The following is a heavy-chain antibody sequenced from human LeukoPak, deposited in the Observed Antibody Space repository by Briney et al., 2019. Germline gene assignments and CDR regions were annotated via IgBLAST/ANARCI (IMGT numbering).Heavy chain of an antibody. CDR2: IYYSGST. J-gene: IGHJ3*02. Sequence: SETLSLTCTVSGGSISSYYWSWIRQPPGKGLEWIGYIYYSGSTNYNPSLKSRVTISVDTSKNQFSLKLSPVTAADTAVYYCARVKRVYCGGDCYHNAFDIWGQGTMVTVSS. CDR3: ARVKRVYCGGDCYHNAFDI. V-gene: IGHV4-59*01. CDR1: GGSISSYY. D-gene: IGHD2-21*01.